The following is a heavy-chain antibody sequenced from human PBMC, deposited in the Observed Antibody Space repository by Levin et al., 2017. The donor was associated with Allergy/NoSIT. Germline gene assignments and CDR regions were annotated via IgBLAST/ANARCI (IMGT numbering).Heavy chain of an antibody. J-gene: IGHJ4*02. CDR3: ARDGGYCSSTSCYVVYFDY. Sequence: SETLSLTCAVSGGSISSSNWWSWVRQPPGKGLEWIGEIYHSGSTNYNPSLKSRVTISVDKSKNQFSLKLSSVTAADTAVYYCARDGGYCSSTSCYVVYFDYWGQGTLVTVSS. D-gene: IGHD2-2*01. CDR2: IYHSGST. CDR1: GGSISSSNW. V-gene: IGHV4-4*02.